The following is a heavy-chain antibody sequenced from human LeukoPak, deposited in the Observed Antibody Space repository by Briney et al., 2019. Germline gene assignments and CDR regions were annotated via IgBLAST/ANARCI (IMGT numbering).Heavy chain of an antibody. J-gene: IGHJ6*03. D-gene: IGHD3-3*01. CDR3: ARHVSYYDFWSGPSQYYYYMDV. CDR2: IYPGDSGP. V-gene: IGHV5-51*01. CDR1: GYSFTSYC. Sequence: GESLKISCKVSGYSFTSYCIGWVRQMPGKGLEWMGIIYPGDSGPTYSPSFQGQVTISVDKSINTAYLQWSSLQTSDTAMYYCARHVSYYDFWSGPSQYYYYMDVWGKGTTVTVSS.